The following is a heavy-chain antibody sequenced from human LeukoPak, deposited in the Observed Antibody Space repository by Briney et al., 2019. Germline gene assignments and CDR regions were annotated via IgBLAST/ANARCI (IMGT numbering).Heavy chain of an antibody. J-gene: IGHJ6*02. CDR3: ARNNGMDV. CDR2: VNRDGSET. V-gene: IGHV3-7*03. CDR1: GFTFSSYW. Sequence: PGGSLRLSCAASGFTFSSYWMTWVRQVPGRGPEWVANVNRDGSETYYLDSVKGRFTISKDNAKNSLYPQMNSLRAEDTALYHCARNNGMDVWGQGTTVIVSS.